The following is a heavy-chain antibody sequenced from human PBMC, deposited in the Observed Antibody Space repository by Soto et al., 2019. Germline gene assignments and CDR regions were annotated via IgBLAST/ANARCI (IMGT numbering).Heavy chain of an antibody. Sequence: PGESLKISCKGSGYSFTSYWIGWVRQMPGKGLEWMGIIYPGDSDTRYSPSFQGQVTISADKSISTAYLQWSSLKASDTAMYYCARRYCSGGSCYGAFDIWGQGTMVTVS. J-gene: IGHJ3*02. CDR3: ARRYCSGGSCYGAFDI. D-gene: IGHD2-15*01. CDR2: IYPGDSDT. V-gene: IGHV5-51*01. CDR1: GYSFTSYW.